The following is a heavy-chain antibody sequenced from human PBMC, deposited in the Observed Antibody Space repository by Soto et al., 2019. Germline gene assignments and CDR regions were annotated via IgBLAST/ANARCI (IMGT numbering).Heavy chain of an antibody. CDR3: AKRCDSSCYAQGDAFDI. D-gene: IGHD3-22*01. CDR2: IIPIFGTA. Sequence: QVQLVQSGAEVKKPGSSVKVSCKASGGTFSSYAISWVRQAPGQGLEWMGGIIPIFGTANYAQKFQGRVKSTADESTSTAYMELSSLRCEDTAVYYCAKRCDSSCYAQGDAFDIWGQGTMVTVSS. V-gene: IGHV1-69*01. CDR1: GGTFSSYA. J-gene: IGHJ3*02.